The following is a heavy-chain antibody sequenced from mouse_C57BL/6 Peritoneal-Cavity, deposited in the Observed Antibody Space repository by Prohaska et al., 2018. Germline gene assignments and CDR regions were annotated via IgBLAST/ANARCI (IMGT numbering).Heavy chain of an antibody. CDR2: IDPSDSYT. Sequence: QVQLQQPGAELVMPGASVKLSCKASGYTFTSYWMHWVKQRPGQGLKWIGEIDPSDSYTNYNQDFKGKATLNVDKSSSTGYMELRSLTSEDAAVYYCARSYCDNYCGQGTPLTVS. CDR3: ARSYCDNY. D-gene: IGHD2-12*01. V-gene: IGHV1-69*01. J-gene: IGHJ2*01. CDR1: GYTFTSYW.